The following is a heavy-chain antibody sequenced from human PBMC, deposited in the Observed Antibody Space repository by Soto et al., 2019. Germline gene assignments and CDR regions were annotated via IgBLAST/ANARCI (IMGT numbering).Heavy chain of an antibody. J-gene: IGHJ5*02. CDR1: GFTFSSYA. D-gene: IGHD6-6*01. CDR2: ISGSGGST. CDR3: AKDLYSSSSSWFDP. Sequence: GGSLRLSCAASGFTFSSYAMSWVRQAPGKGLEWVSAISGSGGSTYYADSVKGRFTISRDNSKNTLYLQMNSVRAEDTAVYYCAKDLYSSSSSWFDPWGQGTLVTVSS. V-gene: IGHV3-23*01.